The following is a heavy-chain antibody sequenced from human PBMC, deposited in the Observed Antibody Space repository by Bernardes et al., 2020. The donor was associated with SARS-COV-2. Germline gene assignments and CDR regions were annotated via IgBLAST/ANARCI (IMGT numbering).Heavy chain of an antibody. CDR1: GSTFTT. D-gene: IGHD6-13*01. Sequence: ASVKVSCKASGSTFTTIHWVRQAPGQGLEWMGIIYPGGGVTTYAQKLQGRVTMTRDTSTNTVYMELSSLRSDDTAVYYCASQYRSSWLFDDWGQGTLVTVYS. CDR2: IYPGGGVT. V-gene: IGHV1-46*04. CDR3: ASQYRSSWLFDD. J-gene: IGHJ4*02.